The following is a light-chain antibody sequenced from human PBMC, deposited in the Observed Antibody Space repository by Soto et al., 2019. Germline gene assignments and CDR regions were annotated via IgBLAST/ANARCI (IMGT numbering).Light chain of an antibody. CDR3: SSYTDSSNYV. CDR1: SXDLAIYNY. CDR2: QVT. J-gene: IGLJ1*01. Sequence: QSVLTQPASASRSPGQSITISCTETSXDLAIYNYVSWYQQQPGKAPKLMIYQVTNRPSGVSNRFSGSRSGNTASLTIPGLQAEDEADYYCSSYTDSSNYVFGTGTKVTVL. V-gene: IGLV2-14*01.